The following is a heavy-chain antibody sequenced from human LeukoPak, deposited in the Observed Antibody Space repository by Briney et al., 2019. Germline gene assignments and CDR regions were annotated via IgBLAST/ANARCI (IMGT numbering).Heavy chain of an antibody. D-gene: IGHD1-1*01. V-gene: IGHV4-59*01. CDR1: GGSISSYY. CDR2: IYYSGST. CDR3: VRDLNYYFDY. J-gene: IGHJ4*02. Sequence: SETLSLTCTVSGGSISSYYWSWIRQPPGKGLEWIGYIYYSGSTNYNPSLKSRVTISVDTSKNQFSLKLSSVTAADTAVYYCVRDLNYYFDYWGQGTLVTVSS.